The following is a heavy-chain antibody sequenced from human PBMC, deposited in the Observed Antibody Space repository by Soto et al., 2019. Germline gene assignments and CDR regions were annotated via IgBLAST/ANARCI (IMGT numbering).Heavy chain of an antibody. V-gene: IGHV1-18*04. CDR2: VSGSNGKT. CDR3: ARDFYPLSYLLGP. CDR1: GYTFINHG. D-gene: IGHD2-21*01. Sequence: ASVNVSCKPSGYTFINHGISWVRQAPGQGLEWMGWVSGSNGKTKYAQKFQGRVTMTRETSTSTAHMELRNLTSDDTAVYFCARDFYPLSYLLGPGGPGSLVLV. J-gene: IGHJ5*02.